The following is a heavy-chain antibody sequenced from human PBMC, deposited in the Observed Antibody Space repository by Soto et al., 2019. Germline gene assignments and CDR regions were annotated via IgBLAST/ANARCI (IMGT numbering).Heavy chain of an antibody. CDR2: IYYSGST. D-gene: IGHD3-9*01. V-gene: IGHV4-30-4*01. J-gene: IGHJ5*02. CDR1: GGSISSGGYY. Sequence: PSETLSLTCTVSGGSISSGGYYWSWIRQHPGKGLEWIGYIYYSGSTYYNPSLKSRVTISVDTSKNQFSLKLSSVTAADTAVYYCARDLIDILTGENWFDPWGQGTLVTVSS. CDR3: ARDLIDILTGENWFDP.